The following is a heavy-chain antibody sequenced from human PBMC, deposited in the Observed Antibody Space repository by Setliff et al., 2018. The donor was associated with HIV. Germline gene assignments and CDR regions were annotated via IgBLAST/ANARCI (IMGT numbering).Heavy chain of an antibody. CDR2: IYQSGSI. D-gene: IGHD6-19*01. V-gene: IGHV4-59*08. J-gene: IGHJ5*02. CDR1: GGSISTYY. Sequence: SETLSLTCTVSGGSISTYYWSWIRQPPGQGPQWIGSIYQSGSIYYNPSLQSRVTISVDSSKNQFSLNLFSVTAADTAVYYCARPRRVRSRAWYWFDIWGQGTLVTVSS. CDR3: ARPRRVRSRAWYWFDI.